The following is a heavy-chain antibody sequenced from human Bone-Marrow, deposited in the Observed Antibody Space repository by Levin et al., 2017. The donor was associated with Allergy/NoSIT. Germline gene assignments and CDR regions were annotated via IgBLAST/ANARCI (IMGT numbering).Heavy chain of an antibody. CDR3: AKDGKATYYDFWRGYFDY. CDR1: GFTFSSYG. CDR2: ISYDGSNK. Sequence: GESLKISCAASGFTFSSYGMHWVRQAPGKGLEWVAVISYDGSNKYYADSVKGRFTISRDNSKNTLYLQMNSLRAEDTAVYYCAKDGKATYYDFWRGYFDYWGQGTLVTVSS. D-gene: IGHD3-3*01. J-gene: IGHJ4*02. V-gene: IGHV3-30*18.